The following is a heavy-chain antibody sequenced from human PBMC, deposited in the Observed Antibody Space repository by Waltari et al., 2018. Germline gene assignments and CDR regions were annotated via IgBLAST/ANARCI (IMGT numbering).Heavy chain of an antibody. CDR3: AHPDGPGGDYFDY. CDR2: IYWKDDK. CDR1: GFSLSTSGVG. Sequence: QITLKESGPTLVKPTQTLTLTCTFSGFSLSTSGVGVGWIRQPPGKAREVLALIYWKDDKPYSPSLRVRLTTNKDTSKNQVVLTTTNKDPGETATYYCAHPDGPGGDYFDYWGQGTLVTVSS. V-gene: IGHV2-5*01. D-gene: IGHD3-10*01. J-gene: IGHJ4*02.